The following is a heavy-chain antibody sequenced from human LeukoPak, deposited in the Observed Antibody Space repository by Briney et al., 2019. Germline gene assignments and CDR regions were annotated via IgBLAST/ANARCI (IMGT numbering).Heavy chain of an antibody. J-gene: IGHJ6*03. V-gene: IGHV3-23*01. Sequence: GGSLRLSCAASGFTFSSYAMTWVRQAPGKGLEWVSAISGSGGITYYADSVKGRFTISRDNSKNTLYLQMNSLRAEDTAVYYCAKKGTIMGGIPYYYYSMDVRGKGTTVTVSS. D-gene: IGHD5-12*01. CDR3: AKKGTIMGGIPYYYYSMDV. CDR2: ISGSGGIT. CDR1: GFTFSSYA.